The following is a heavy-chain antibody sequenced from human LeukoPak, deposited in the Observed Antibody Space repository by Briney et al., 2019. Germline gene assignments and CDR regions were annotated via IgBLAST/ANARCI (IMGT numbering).Heavy chain of an antibody. CDR1: GYSLNELS. Sequence: ASVKVSCKVSGYSLNELSMHWVRQTPGKGLEWMGGFDPEDGEIVYAQKFRGRVNMTEDTSTDTAYLGSLRPDDTAVYYCARLSERFLEWVDYWGQGTLVTVSS. CDR2: FDPEDGEI. V-gene: IGHV1-24*01. D-gene: IGHD3-3*01. J-gene: IGHJ4*02. CDR3: ARLSERFLEWVDY.